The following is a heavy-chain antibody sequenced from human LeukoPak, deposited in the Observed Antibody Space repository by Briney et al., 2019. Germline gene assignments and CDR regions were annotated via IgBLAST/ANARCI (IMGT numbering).Heavy chain of an antibody. CDR2: IKEDGSEK. CDR1: GFIFTDYW. CDR3: AKDTDCSSTSCPFDY. V-gene: IGHV3-7*01. J-gene: IGHJ4*02. Sequence: PGGSLRLSCAASGFIFTDYWMYWVRQAPGRGLAWVANIKEDGSEKNYVDSVKGRFTISRDNSKNTLYLQMNSLRAEDTAVYYCAKDTDCSSTSCPFDYWGQGTLVTVSS. D-gene: IGHD2-2*01.